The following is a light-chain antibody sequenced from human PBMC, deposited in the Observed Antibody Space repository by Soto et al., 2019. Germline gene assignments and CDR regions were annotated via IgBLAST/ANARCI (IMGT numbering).Light chain of an antibody. J-gene: IGKJ1*01. V-gene: IGKV1-5*01. CDR1: QSISSW. CDR2: DAS. Sequence: DIQMTQSPSTLSASVGDRVTITCRASQSISSWLAWYQQKPGKAPKLLIYDASSLESGVPSRFSGSGSGTEFTLTISSLQPDDLAAYYCQQYNSYSRTFGQVNKVEIK. CDR3: QQYNSYSRT.